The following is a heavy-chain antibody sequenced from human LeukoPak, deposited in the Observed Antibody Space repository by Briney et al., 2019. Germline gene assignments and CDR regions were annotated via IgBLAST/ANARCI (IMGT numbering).Heavy chain of an antibody. D-gene: IGHD6-6*01. J-gene: IGHJ4*02. Sequence: GGSLRLSCAASGFTFRGYAMSWVRQAPGKGLEWVSGISDSGGSTYYADSVKGRFTISRDNSKNTLYLQMHSLRADDTAVYYCAKDRVRIAATGVVYWGQGTLVTVSS. CDR1: GFTFRGYA. CDR2: ISDSGGST. V-gene: IGHV3-23*01. CDR3: AKDRVRIAATGVVY.